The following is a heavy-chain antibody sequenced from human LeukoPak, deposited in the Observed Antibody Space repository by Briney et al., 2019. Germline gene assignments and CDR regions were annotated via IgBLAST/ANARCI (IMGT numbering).Heavy chain of an antibody. Sequence: SETLSLTCTVTGGSISSSSYYWGWIRQPPGKGLEWIGSIYYSGSTYYNPSLKSRVTISVDTSKNQFSLKLSSVTAADTAVYYCARFSGYRRQYFQHWGQGTLVTVSS. CDR2: IYYSGST. D-gene: IGHD3-22*01. CDR3: ARFSGYRRQYFQH. J-gene: IGHJ1*01. V-gene: IGHV4-39*01. CDR1: GGSISSSSYY.